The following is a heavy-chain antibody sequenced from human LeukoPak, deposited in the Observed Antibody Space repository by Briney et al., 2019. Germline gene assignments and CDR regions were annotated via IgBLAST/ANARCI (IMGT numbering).Heavy chain of an antibody. V-gene: IGHV4-4*07. CDR3: ASSEGYYYYYYMDV. CDR2: TYTSGST. CDR1: GGSISSYY. J-gene: IGHJ6*03. Sequence: SETLSLTCTVSGGSISSYYWSWIRQPAGKGLEWIGRTYTSGSTNYNPSLKSRVTMSVDTSKNQFSLKLSSVTAADTAVYYCASSEGYYYYYYMDVWGKGTTVTVSS.